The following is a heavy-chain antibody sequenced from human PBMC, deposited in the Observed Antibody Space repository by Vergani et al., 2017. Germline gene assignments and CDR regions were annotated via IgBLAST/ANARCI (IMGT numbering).Heavy chain of an antibody. CDR3: ARDYMGAVDY. D-gene: IGHD3-16*01. CDR2: IWYDGSNK. CDR1: GFTFSSYG. Sequence: QVQLVESGGGVVQPGRSLRLSCAASGFTFSSYGMHWVRQAPGKGLEWVAVIWYDGSNKYYADSVKGRFTISSDNSKNTLYLQMNSLRAEDTAVYYCARDYMGAVDYWGQGTLVTVSS. J-gene: IGHJ4*02. V-gene: IGHV3-33*01.